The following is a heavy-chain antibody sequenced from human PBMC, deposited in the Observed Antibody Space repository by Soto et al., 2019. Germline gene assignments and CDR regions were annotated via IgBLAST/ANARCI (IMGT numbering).Heavy chain of an antibody. D-gene: IGHD1-26*01. CDR3: ARARSPRYGSHGMDV. V-gene: IGHV6-1*01. CDR2: TYYGPKWYN. CDR1: GDSVSSNSAA. Sequence: SPTLSLTCAISGDSVSSNSAAWNWIRQSPSRGLEWLGRTYYGPKWYNDFAVSVKSRITINPDTSKNQFSLQLNSVTPEDTAVYYCARARSPRYGSHGMDVWGQGTTVTVS. J-gene: IGHJ6*02.